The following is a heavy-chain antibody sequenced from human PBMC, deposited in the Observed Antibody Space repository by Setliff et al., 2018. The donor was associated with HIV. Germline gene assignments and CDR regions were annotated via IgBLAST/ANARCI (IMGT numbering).Heavy chain of an antibody. D-gene: IGHD2-21*02. CDR3: ARYLFCGGDCYSGFDY. J-gene: IGHJ4*02. CDR1: GGSTNNYY. CDR2: IYYSGST. Sequence: SETLSLTCTVSGGSTNNYYWSWIRQPPGKGLEWIGYIYYSGSTNYNPSLKSRVTISLDTSKNQFSLRLTSVTAADTAVYYCARYLFCGGDCYSGFDYWGQGTLVTVSS. V-gene: IGHV4-59*01.